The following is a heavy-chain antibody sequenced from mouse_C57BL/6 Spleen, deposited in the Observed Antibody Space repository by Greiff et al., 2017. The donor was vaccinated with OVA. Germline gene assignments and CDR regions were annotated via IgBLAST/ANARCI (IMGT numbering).Heavy chain of an antibody. CDR1: GYAFSSYW. J-gene: IGHJ2*01. D-gene: IGHD1-1*01. V-gene: IGHV1-80*01. CDR2: IYPGNGDT. Sequence: QVQLQQSGAELVKPGASVKISCKASGYAFSSYWMNWVKQRPGKGLEWIGQIYPGNGDTNYNEKFKGKATLTVDKSSSTAYMPLSSLTSEDSAVDCCARGGYGSYFDGWGQGTTLTVSS. CDR3: ARGGYGSYFDG.